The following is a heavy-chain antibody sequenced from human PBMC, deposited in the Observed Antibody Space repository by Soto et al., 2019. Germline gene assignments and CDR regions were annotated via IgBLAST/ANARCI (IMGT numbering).Heavy chain of an antibody. J-gene: IGHJ4*02. Sequence: VQLLESGGGLVEPGGSLRLSCAASGFTFRTYAMGWVRQAPERGLEWVSLINANGDATYYADSMKGRFTISRDNSKNTLFLQMNSLRAEDTAMYYCVTQDFRGATGTTWAQGTLLTVSS. D-gene: IGHD1-1*01. CDR2: INANGDAT. CDR3: VTQDFRGATGTT. V-gene: IGHV3-23*01. CDR1: GFTFRTYA.